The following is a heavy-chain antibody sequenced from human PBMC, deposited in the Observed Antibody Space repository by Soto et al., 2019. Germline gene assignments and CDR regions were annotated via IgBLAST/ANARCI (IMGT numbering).Heavy chain of an antibody. CDR3: ARGLVVTAKGWFDL. CDR1: GFTFSSYS. D-gene: IGHD2-21*02. V-gene: IGHV3-30-3*02. Sequence: QVQLVESGGGVVQRGGSLRLSCAASGFTFSSYSMNWVRQSPGKGLELVAVISYDGNRIYYADSVTGRFTISRDNAKNTMFVQMSGLRPEDTAVYYCARGLVVTAKGWFDLWGQGTQVTVSS. CDR2: ISYDGNRI. J-gene: IGHJ5*02.